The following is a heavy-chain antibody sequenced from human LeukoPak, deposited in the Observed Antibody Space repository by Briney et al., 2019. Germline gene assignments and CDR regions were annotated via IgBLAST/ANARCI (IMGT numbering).Heavy chain of an antibody. V-gene: IGHV1-69*05. J-gene: IGHJ4*02. D-gene: IGHD3-9*01. CDR1: GYTFSSYA. CDR3: ARDGDPYDILTGSIRFDY. CDR2: IIPIFGTA. Sequence: ASVKVSCKASGYTFSSYAISWVRQAPGQGLEWMGRIIPIFGTANYAQKFQGRVTITTDESTSTAYMELSSLRSEDTAVYYCARDGDPYDILTGSIRFDYWGQGTLVTVSS.